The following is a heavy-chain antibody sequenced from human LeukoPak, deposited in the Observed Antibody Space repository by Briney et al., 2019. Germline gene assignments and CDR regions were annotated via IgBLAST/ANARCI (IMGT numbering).Heavy chain of an antibody. Sequence: ASVKVSCKASGYTFTSYDISWVRQATGQGLEWMGWMNPNSGNTGYAQKFQGRVTMTRNTPISTAYMELSSLRSEDTAVYYCARDRSRYGSGTFDYWGQGTLVTVSS. CDR3: ARDRSRYGSGTFDY. D-gene: IGHD3-10*01. CDR2: MNPNSGNT. V-gene: IGHV1-8*01. CDR1: GYTFTSYD. J-gene: IGHJ4*02.